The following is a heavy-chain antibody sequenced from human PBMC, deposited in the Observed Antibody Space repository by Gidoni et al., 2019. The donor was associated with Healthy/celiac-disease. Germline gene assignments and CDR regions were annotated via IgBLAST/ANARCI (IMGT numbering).Heavy chain of an antibody. D-gene: IGHD3-10*01. V-gene: IGHV3-21*01. CDR2: ISSSSSYI. J-gene: IGHJ4*02. CDR1: GFPFSSYS. CDR3: ATHPPRTG. Sequence: EVQLVESGGGRVKPGGSLRLSCAASGFPFSSYSMNWVGQAPGKGLEWVSSISSSSSYIYYADSVKGRFTISRDNAKNSLYLQINSLRAEDTAVYYCATHPPRTGWGQGTLVTVSS.